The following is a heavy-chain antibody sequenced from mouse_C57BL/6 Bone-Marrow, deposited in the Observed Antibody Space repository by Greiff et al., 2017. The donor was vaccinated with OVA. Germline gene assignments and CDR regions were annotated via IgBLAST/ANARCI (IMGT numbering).Heavy chain of an antibody. V-gene: IGHV1-42*01. CDR2: INPSTGGT. CDR1: GYSFTGYY. J-gene: IGHJ2*01. CDR3: ARPRVVGYFDY. Sequence: EVQLQQSGPELVKPGASVKISCKASGYSFTGYYMNWVKQSPEKSLEWIGEINPSTGGTTYNQKFKAKATLTVDKSSSTAYMQLKSLTSEASAVYYCARPRVVGYFDYWGQGTTLTVSS.